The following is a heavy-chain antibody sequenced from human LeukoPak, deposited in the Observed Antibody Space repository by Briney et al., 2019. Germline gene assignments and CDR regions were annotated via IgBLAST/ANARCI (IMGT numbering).Heavy chain of an antibody. D-gene: IGHD3-22*01. V-gene: IGHV3-23*01. J-gene: IGHJ4*02. CDR3: ARDLNYYDSSGYGH. CDR2: ISGSGGST. Sequence: GGPLRLSCAASGFTFSSYAMSWVRQAPGKGLEWVSAISGSGGSTYYADSVKGRFTISRDNSKNTLYLQMNSLRAEDTAVYYCARDLNYYDSSGYGHWGQGTLDTVSS. CDR1: GFTFSSYA.